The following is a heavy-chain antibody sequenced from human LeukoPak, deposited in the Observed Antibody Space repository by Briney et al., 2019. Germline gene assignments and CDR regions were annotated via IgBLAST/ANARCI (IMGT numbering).Heavy chain of an antibody. CDR2: IWYDGSNK. Sequence: GGSLRLSCAASGFTFSSYGMHWDRQAPGKGLEWVAVIWYDGSNKYYADSVKGRFTISRDNSKNTLYLQMNSLRAEDTAVYYCAKVEQWLVHGAEFDYWGQGTLVTVSS. V-gene: IGHV3-33*06. CDR3: AKVEQWLVHGAEFDY. J-gene: IGHJ4*02. CDR1: GFTFSSYG. D-gene: IGHD6-19*01.